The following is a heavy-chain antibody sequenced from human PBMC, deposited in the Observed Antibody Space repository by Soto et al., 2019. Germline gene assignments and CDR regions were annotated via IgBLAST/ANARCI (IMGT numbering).Heavy chain of an antibody. CDR2: IYWDDDK. J-gene: IGHJ4*02. CDR3: AHLRVDIVATQPDTFDY. CDR1: GFSLSTSGVG. V-gene: IGHV2-5*02. Sequence: QITLKESGPTLVKPTQTLTLTCTFSGFSLSTSGVGVGWIRQPPGKALEWLALIYWDDDKRYSPSLKSRLTITKDTSKNQVVLTMTNMDPVDTTTYYCAHLRVDIVATQPDTFDYWGQGTLVTVSS. D-gene: IGHD5-12*01.